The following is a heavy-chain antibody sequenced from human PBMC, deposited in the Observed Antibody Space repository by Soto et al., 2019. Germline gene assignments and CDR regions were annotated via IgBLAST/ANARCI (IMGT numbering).Heavy chain of an antibody. Sequence: GGSLRLSCAASGFNFADNYMNWIRQAPGKEPEWLSYISGPGWDTNYADSVRGRFTISRDNAKKSLYLQLNNVRPEDTAVYYCVVGARVAAVWGQGTLVTVSS. V-gene: IGHV3-11*06. CDR3: VVGARVAAV. CDR1: GFNFADNY. J-gene: IGHJ4*02. D-gene: IGHD2-15*01. CDR2: ISGPGWDT.